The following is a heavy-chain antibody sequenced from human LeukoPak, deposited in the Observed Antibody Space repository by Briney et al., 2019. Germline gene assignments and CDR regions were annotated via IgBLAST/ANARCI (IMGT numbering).Heavy chain of an antibody. CDR1: GYSFANYW. CDR3: ARRAGSTGSEYYGMDV. V-gene: IGHV5-51*01. D-gene: IGHD5-12*01. J-gene: IGHJ6*02. Sequence: GESLKISCKGSGYSFANYWIAWVRQMPGKGLEWMGIIYPDDSDARYSPSFQGQVTISADKSFSTAYLQWSSLKASDSAIYYCARRAGSTGSEYYGMDVWGQGTTVTVSS. CDR2: IYPDDSDA.